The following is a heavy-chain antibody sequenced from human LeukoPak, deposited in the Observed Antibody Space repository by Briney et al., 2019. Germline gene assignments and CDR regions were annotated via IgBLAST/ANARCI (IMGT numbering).Heavy chain of an antibody. V-gene: IGHV3-48*03. CDR1: GFTFSNYE. Sequence: PGGSLRLSCAASGFTFSNYEMNWVRQAPGKGLEWVSYISGSGSTIYYEDSVKGRFTISRDNAKDSLYLQMNSLRAEDTAVYYCARVRSGYSHENYFDYWGQGTLVTVSS. J-gene: IGHJ4*02. CDR2: ISGSGSTI. D-gene: IGHD5-18*01. CDR3: ARVRSGYSHENYFDY.